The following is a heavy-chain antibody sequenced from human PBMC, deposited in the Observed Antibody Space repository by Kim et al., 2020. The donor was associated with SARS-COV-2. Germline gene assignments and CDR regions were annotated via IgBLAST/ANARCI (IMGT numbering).Heavy chain of an antibody. J-gene: IGHJ3*02. CDR1: GGSISSYY. D-gene: IGHD3-10*01. CDR2: IYYSGST. Sequence: SETLSLTCTVSGGSISSYYWSWIRQPPGKGLEWIGYIYYSGSTNYNPSLKSRVTISVDTSKNQFSLKLSSVTAADTAVYYCARLSGGMLRDLDAFDIWGQGTMVTVFS. CDR3: ARLSGGMLRDLDAFDI. V-gene: IGHV4-59*08.